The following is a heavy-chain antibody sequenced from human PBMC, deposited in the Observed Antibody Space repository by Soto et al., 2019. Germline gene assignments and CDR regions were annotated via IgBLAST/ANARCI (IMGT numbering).Heavy chain of an antibody. CDR2: IYYSGST. V-gene: IGHV4-30-4*01. CDR1: GGSITSGDYY. D-gene: IGHD1-7*01. J-gene: IGHJ4*02. CDR3: ARQTGTTTTPFDY. Sequence: QVQLQESGPGLVKPSQTLSLTCTVSGGSITSGDYYWSWIRQTPGKGLEWIGYIYYSGSTYYNPSLKSPITISLDTSKNQCSLKLRSVAAADTAVYYCARQTGTTTTPFDYWGQGSLVTVSS.